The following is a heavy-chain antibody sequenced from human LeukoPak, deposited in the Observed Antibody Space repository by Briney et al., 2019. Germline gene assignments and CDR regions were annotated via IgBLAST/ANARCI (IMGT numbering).Heavy chain of an antibody. CDR3: ARVAYSYGSYGMDV. V-gene: IGHV4-4*07. Sequence: SETLSLTYTVSGGSISSYYWSWIRQPAGKGLEWIGRIYTSGSTNYNPSLKSRVTMSVDTSKNQFSPKLSSVTAADTAVYYCARVAYSYGSYGMDVWGQGTTVTVSS. CDR1: GGSISSYY. D-gene: IGHD5-18*01. CDR2: IYTSGST. J-gene: IGHJ6*02.